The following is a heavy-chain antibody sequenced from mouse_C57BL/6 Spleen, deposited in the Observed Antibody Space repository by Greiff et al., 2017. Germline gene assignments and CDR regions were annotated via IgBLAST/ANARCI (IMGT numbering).Heavy chain of an antibody. D-gene: IGHD2-12*01. CDR2: ISSGGDYI. V-gene: IGHV5-9-1*02. J-gene: IGHJ4*01. CDR1: GFTFTSYA. Sequence: EVKLVESGEGLVKPGGSLKLSCAASGFTFTSYAMSWVRQTPEKRLEWVAYISSGGDYIYYADTVKGRFTIARDTARNTLYLQMGSLKSEDTAMYYCTRLRRTVYAMDYWGQGTSVTVSS. CDR3: TRLRRTVYAMDY.